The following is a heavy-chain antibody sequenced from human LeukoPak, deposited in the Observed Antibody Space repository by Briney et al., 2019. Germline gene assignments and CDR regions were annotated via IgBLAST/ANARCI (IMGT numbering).Heavy chain of an antibody. D-gene: IGHD4-17*01. Sequence: SETLSLTCAVYGGSFSGYYWNWIRQTPGKGLEWNGEINHSGSTNCNPSLKSRVTILLDTSKNQFSLKVSSVTAADTAVYYCARGLPATTVTSANYYGMDVWGQGTTVTVSS. CDR2: INHSGST. CDR1: GGSFSGYY. V-gene: IGHV4-34*01. J-gene: IGHJ6*02. CDR3: ARGLPATTVTSANYYGMDV.